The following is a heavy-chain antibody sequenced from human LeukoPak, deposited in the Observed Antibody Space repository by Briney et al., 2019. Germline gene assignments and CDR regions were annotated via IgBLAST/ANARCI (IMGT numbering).Heavy chain of an antibody. CDR2: ISYDGSNK. D-gene: IGHD3-3*01. CDR1: GFTFSSYG. V-gene: IGHV3-30*18. J-gene: IGHJ4*02. Sequence: GGSLRLSCAASGFTFSSYGMHWVRQAPGKGLEWVAVISYDGSNKYYADSVKGRFTISRDNSKNTLYLQMNSLRAEDTAVYYCAKDHVLRFLEWSYYSDYWGQGTLVTVSS. CDR3: AKDHVLRFLEWSYYSDY.